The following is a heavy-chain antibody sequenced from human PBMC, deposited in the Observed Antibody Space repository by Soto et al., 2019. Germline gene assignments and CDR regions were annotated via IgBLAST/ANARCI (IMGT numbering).Heavy chain of an antibody. Sequence: QVHLVQSGAEVKKPGSSVKVSCKASGGTFSTYTLIWVRQAPGQGLEWMGRIIPFLSITNSAQKFQDRVTITADKSTSTAYVELTSLRSDATAIYYCTFGSWSAATFDIWGQGTMVTVSS. D-gene: IGHD6-13*01. CDR3: TFGSWSAATFDI. CDR1: GGTFSTYT. CDR2: IIPFLSIT. J-gene: IGHJ3*02. V-gene: IGHV1-69*02.